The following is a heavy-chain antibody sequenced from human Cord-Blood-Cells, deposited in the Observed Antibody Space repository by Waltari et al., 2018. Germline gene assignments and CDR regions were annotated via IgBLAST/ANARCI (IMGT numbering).Heavy chain of an antibody. CDR1: GFTFSSYW. V-gene: IGHV3-7*01. J-gene: IGHJ4*02. CDR2: IKQDGSEK. CDR3: ARDYSNYYFDY. D-gene: IGHD4-4*01. Sequence: EVQLVESGGGLVQPGGSLRLSCAASGFTFSSYWMSWVRQAPGKGLEGVANIKQDGSEKYYVDSVKGRCTISRDNAKNSLYLQMNSLRAEDTAVYYCARDYSNYYFDYWGQGTLVTVSS.